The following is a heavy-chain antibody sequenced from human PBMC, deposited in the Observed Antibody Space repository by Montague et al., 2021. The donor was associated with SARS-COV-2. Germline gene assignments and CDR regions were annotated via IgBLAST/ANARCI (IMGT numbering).Heavy chain of an antibody. V-gene: IGHV6-1*01. CDR1: GDSVSIKSAT. D-gene: IGHD1-1*01. Sequence: CAISGDSVSIKSATWNWERQAPARGLHWQGRTYYRSKWYNDYAVSVRGRVTINPDTSKNQFSLQLNSVTPEDTTIYYCTTGREGNYNVMDVWGQGTTVTVSS. J-gene: IGHJ6*02. CDR3: TTGREGNYNVMDV. CDR2: TYYRSKWYN.